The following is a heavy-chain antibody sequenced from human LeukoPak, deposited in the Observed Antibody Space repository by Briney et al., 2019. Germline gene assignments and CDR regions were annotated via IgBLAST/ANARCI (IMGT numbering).Heavy chain of an antibody. Sequence: ASVKVSCKASGGTFSSYAISWVRQAPGQGLEWMGGIIPIFGTANYAQKFQGRVTITADESTSTAYMELSSLRSEDTAVYYCASGGVVVAASLLGWFDPWGQGTLVTVSS. D-gene: IGHD2-15*01. V-gene: IGHV1-69*13. CDR1: GGTFSSYA. CDR3: ASGGVVVAASLLGWFDP. CDR2: IIPIFGTA. J-gene: IGHJ5*02.